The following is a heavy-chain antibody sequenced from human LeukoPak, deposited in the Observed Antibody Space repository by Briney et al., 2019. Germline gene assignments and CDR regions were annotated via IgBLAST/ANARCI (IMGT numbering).Heavy chain of an antibody. D-gene: IGHD3-3*01. V-gene: IGHV3-48*02. CDR1: GFIFSSNS. Sequence: PGGSLRLSCAASGFIFSSNSMNRVRQAPGKGLEWVSYISSSSSTIYYADSVKGRFTISRDNAKNSLYLQMNSLRDEDTAVYYCAAPHDFWSGYYHWGQGTLVTVSS. CDR2: ISSSSSTI. J-gene: IGHJ5*02. CDR3: AAPHDFWSGYYH.